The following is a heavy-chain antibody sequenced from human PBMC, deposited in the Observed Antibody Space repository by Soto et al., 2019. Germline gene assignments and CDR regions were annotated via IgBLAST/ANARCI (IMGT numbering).Heavy chain of an antibody. CDR1: SVSITSNAW. J-gene: IGHJ4*02. Sequence: SETLSLTCAVSSVSITSNAWWTWVRQPPGKGLEWIGEIYHHGGTNYNPSLKSRVTISVDKSKNEFSLNLTSVTAADTAVYYCARLRSSADYWGQGTLVTVSS. CDR2: IYHHGGT. V-gene: IGHV4-4*02. D-gene: IGHD3-10*01. CDR3: ARLRSSADY.